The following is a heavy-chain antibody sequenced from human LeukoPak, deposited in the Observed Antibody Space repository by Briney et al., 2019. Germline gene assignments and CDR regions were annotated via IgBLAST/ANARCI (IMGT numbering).Heavy chain of an antibody. V-gene: IGHV3-9*01. CDR1: GFTFDDYA. CDR2: ISWNSGSI. Sequence: GGSLRLSCAASGFTFDDYAMHWVRHAPGKGLEWVSGISWNSGSIGYADSVKGRFTISRDNAKNSLYLQMNSLRAEDTALYYCAKGKGTNYYYYGMDVWGQGTTVTVSS. CDR3: AKGKGTNYYYYGMDV. J-gene: IGHJ6*02.